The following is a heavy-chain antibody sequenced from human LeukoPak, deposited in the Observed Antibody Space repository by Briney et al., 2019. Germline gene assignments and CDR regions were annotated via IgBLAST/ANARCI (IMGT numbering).Heavy chain of an antibody. D-gene: IGHD4-23*01. CDR1: GFTFSDFY. CDR3: AKDPPSGNRYFDY. CDR2: ISSSGSTK. J-gene: IGHJ4*02. Sequence: GGSLRLSCAASGFTFSDFYMNWIRQPPGKGLEWVSLISSSGSTKYYADSVRGRFAISRDNAKNSLHLEMNSLRADDTAVYYCAKDPPSGNRYFDYWGQGTLVTVSS. V-gene: IGHV3-11*01.